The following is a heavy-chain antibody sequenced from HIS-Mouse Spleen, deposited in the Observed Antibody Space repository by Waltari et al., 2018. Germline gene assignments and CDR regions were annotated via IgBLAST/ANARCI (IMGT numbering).Heavy chain of an antibody. CDR2: IDWEDDK. D-gene: IGHD6-19*01. CDR1: GFSLSTSGMC. CDR3: ARIAEGYSSGWYAFDY. J-gene: IGHJ4*02. V-gene: IGHV2-70*15. Sequence: QVTLRESGPALVKPTQTLTLTCTFSGFSLSTSGMCVSWIRQPPGKALEWLARIDWEDDKYYSTSLKTRLTISKDTSKNQVVRTMTNMDPVDTATYYCARIAEGYSSGWYAFDYWGQGTLVTVSS.